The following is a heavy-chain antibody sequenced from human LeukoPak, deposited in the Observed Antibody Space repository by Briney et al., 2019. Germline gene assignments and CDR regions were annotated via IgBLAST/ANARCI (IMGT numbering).Heavy chain of an antibody. CDR3: AGTVTRRYYYYYMDV. D-gene: IGHD4-11*01. V-gene: IGHV1-69*13. CDR2: IIPIFGTA. Sequence: SVKVSCKASGGTFSSYAISWVRQAPGQGLEWMGGIIPIFGTANYAQKFQGRVTITAHESTSTAYMDLSSLRSEDTAVYYCAGTVTRRYYYYYMDVWGKGTTVTVSS. CDR1: GGTFSSYA. J-gene: IGHJ6*03.